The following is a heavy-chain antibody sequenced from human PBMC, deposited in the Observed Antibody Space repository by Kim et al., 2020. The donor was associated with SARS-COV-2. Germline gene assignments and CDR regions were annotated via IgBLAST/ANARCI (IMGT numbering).Heavy chain of an antibody. CDR3: ARALGPRSWYRGWFDP. V-gene: IGHV3-53*01. J-gene: IGHJ5*02. D-gene: IGHD6-13*01. Sequence: SVNGRFTTSRANSKNTLYLQMNSLRAEDTAVYYCARALGPRSWYRGWFDPWGQGTLVTVSS.